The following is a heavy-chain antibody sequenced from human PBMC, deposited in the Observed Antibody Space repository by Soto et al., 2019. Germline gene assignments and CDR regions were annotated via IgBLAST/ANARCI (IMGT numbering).Heavy chain of an antibody. CDR2: INHSGST. D-gene: IGHD3-3*01. J-gene: IGHJ4*02. V-gene: IGHV4-34*01. CDR3: ARDNVWSGYYSFFDY. Sequence: SETLSLTCAVYGGSFSGYYWSWIRQPPGKGREWIGEINHSGSTNYNPSLKSRVTISVDTSKNQFSLKLSSVTAADTAVYYCARDNVWSGYYSFFDYWGQGTLVTVSS. CDR1: GGSFSGYY.